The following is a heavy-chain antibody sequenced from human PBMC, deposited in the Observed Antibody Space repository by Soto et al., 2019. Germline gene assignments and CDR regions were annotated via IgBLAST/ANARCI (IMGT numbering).Heavy chain of an antibody. J-gene: IGHJ6*02. CDR3: ARGWDTAMVTRYYYYYGMDV. D-gene: IGHD5-18*01. CDR1: GGSFSGYY. Sequence: PSETLFLTCAVYGGSFSGYYWSWIRQPPGKGLEWIGEINHSGSTNYNPSLKSRVTISVDTSKNQFSLKLSSVTAADTAVYYCARGWDTAMVTRYYYYYGMDVWGQGTTVTVSS. CDR2: INHSGST. V-gene: IGHV4-34*01.